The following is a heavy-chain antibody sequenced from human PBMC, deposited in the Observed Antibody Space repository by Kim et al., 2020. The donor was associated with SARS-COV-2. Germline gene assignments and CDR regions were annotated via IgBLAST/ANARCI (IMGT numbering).Heavy chain of an antibody. Sequence: GDTRYTLNLQGRVTLTRDTSASTAYMELSSLRSEDTAIYYCARIGVGAFDLWGQGTVVTVSS. J-gene: IGHJ3*01. CDR2: GDT. V-gene: IGHV1-3*01. D-gene: IGHD3-10*01. CDR3: ARIGVGAFDL.